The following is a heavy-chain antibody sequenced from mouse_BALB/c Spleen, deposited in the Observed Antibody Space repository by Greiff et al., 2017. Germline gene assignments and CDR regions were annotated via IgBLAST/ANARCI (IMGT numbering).Heavy chain of an antibody. D-gene: IGHD1-1*01. V-gene: IGHV5-4*02. CDR1: GFTFSGYY. CDR2: ISDGGSYT. J-gene: IGHJ2*01. Sequence: EVKLVESGGGLVKPGGSLKLSCAASGFTFSGYYMYWVRQTPEKRLEWVATISDGGSYTYYPDSVKGRFTISRDNAKNNLYLQMSSLKSEDTAMYYCARDRYLSYWGQGTTLTVSS. CDR3: ARDRYLSY.